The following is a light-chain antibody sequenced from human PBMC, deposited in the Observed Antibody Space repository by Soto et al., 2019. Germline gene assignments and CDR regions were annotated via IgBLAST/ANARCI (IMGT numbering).Light chain of an antibody. CDR1: SSGIRDYNY. V-gene: IGLV2-14*01. CDR3: SSKRPDF. J-gene: IGLJ1*01. CDR2: EVS. Sequence: QSALTQPASVSGSPGQSITISCTGTSSGIRDYNYVSWYQQLPGNAPKLIMYEVSNRPSGISNRFSGSKSGNTASLTISGLQAEDEYDYYCSSKRPDFFGTGTKLTVI.